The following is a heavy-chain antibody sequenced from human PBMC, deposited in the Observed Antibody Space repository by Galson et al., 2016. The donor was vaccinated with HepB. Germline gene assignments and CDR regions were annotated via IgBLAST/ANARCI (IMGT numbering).Heavy chain of an antibody. Sequence: SVKVSCKASGYTFTSYGIHWVRQAPGQSLEWMGWINAGTGNTRYSQKLQARVTITRDTSANTAYMELTSLKSEDTAVYYCARSTVSSGTLYFDYWGQGTLSPSPQ. CDR2: INAGTGNT. V-gene: IGHV1-3*01. CDR1: GYTFTSYG. CDR3: ARSTVSSGTLYFDY. D-gene: IGHD6-13*01. J-gene: IGHJ4*02.